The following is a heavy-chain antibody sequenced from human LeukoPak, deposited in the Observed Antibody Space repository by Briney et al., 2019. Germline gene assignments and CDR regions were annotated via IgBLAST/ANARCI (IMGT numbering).Heavy chain of an antibody. V-gene: IGHV1-2*02. CDR3: ARVHQSVYYYDSSGYFNFDY. D-gene: IGHD3-22*01. CDR2: INPNSGGT. J-gene: IGHJ4*02. Sequence: ASVKVSCKASGYTFTGYYMHWVRQAPGQGLEWMGWINPNSGGTNYAQKFQGRVTMTRDTSISTAYMELSRLRSDDTAVYYCARVHQSVYYYDSSGYFNFDYWGQGTLVTVSS. CDR1: GYTFTGYY.